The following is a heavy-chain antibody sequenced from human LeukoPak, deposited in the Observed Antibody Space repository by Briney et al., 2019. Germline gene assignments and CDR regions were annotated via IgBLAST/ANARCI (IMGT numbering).Heavy chain of an antibody. CDR3: ARSITIFGVDPYYYYYGMDV. V-gene: IGHV1-3*01. CDR2: INAGNGNT. Sequence: GASVKVSCKASGYTFTSYGISWVRQAPGQRLEWMGWINAGNGNTKYSQKFQGRVTITRDTSASTAYMELSSLRSEDTAVYYCARSITIFGVDPYYYYYGMDVWGQGTTVTVSS. J-gene: IGHJ6*02. D-gene: IGHD3-3*01. CDR1: GYTFTSYG.